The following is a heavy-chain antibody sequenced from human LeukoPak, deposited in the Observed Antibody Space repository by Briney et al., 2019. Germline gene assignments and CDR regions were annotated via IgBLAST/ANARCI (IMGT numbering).Heavy chain of an antibody. CDR2: IYYSGST. Sequence: SETLSLTCTVSGGSISSSSYYWGWIRQPPGRGLEWIGSIYYSGSTYYNPSLKSRVTISVDTSKNQFSLKLSSVTAADTAVYYCARSIASLSSYYYYGMDVWGQGTTVTVSS. V-gene: IGHV4-39*07. D-gene: IGHD6-6*01. CDR1: GGSISSSSYY. J-gene: IGHJ6*02. CDR3: ARSIASLSSYYYYGMDV.